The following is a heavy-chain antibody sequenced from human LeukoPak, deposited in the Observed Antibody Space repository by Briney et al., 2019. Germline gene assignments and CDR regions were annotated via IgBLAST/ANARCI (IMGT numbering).Heavy chain of an antibody. CDR2: INPSGGST. Sequence: ASVKVSCKASGYTFTSYYMHWVRQAPGQGLEWMGVINPSGGSTSYAQKFQGRVTMTRDTSTSTVYMELSSLRSDDTAVYYCARRGILPGGSFSWWFDYWGQGTLVTVSS. V-gene: IGHV1-46*01. CDR3: ARRGILPGGSFSWWFDY. J-gene: IGHJ4*02. D-gene: IGHD1-26*01. CDR1: GYTFTSYY.